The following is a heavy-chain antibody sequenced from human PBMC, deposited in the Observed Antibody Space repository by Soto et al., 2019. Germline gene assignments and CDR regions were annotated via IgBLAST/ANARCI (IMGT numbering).Heavy chain of an antibody. CDR2: IIPIFGTA. D-gene: IGHD6-19*01. V-gene: IGHV1-69*12. CDR3: ATPRVGGSYRSGWYGRFDY. CDR1: GGTFSSYA. J-gene: IGHJ4*02. Sequence: QVQLVQSGAEVKKPGSSVKVSCKASGGTFSSYAISWVRQAPGQGLEWMGGIIPIFGTANYAQKLQGRVTITADESTSTAYMELSSLRSEDTAVYYCATPRVGGSYRSGWYGRFDYWGQGTLVTVSS.